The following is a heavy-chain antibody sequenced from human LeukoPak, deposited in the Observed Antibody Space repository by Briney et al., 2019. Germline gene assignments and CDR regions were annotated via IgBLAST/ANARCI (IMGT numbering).Heavy chain of an antibody. CDR1: GDSFSGYY. D-gene: IGHD5-24*01. J-gene: IGHJ6*03. CDR3: ARNRATDYYYYMDV. CDR2: INQSGKT. V-gene: IGHV4-34*01. Sequence: SETLSLTCGIYGDSFSGYYWTWIRQTPGKGLEWIGEINQSGKTNYNSSLKSRVIVSVETSKNQFSLRLRSVTAADTAVYYCARNRATDYYYYMDVWGKGTTVTVSS.